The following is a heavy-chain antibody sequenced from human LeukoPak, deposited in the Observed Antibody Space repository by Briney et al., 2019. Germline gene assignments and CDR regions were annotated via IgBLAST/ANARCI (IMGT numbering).Heavy chain of an antibody. D-gene: IGHD3-10*01. CDR1: GFTFSSYS. CDR2: ISSSSDYI. Sequence: PGGSLRLSCAASGFTFSSYSINWVRQAPGKGLEWVSSISSSSDYIYYADSLKGRFTISRDNAKNSLYLQMNSLRSEDTDVYYCARRARSSSFDFWGQGTMVTVSS. CDR3: ARRARSSSFDF. V-gene: IGHV3-21*01. J-gene: IGHJ3*01.